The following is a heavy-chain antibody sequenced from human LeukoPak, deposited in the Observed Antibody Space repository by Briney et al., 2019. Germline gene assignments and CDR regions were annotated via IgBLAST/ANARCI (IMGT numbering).Heavy chain of an antibody. CDR2: ISSSSSYI. D-gene: IGHD2-2*02. J-gene: IGHJ3*02. V-gene: IGHV3-21*01. CDR3: ARGGIVVVPAAIDAAFDI. CDR1: GFTFSSYS. Sequence: GGSLRLPCAASGFTFSSYSMTWVRQAPGKGLEWVSSISSSSSYIYYADSVKGRFTISRDNAKNSLYLQMNSLRAEDTAVYYCARGGIVVVPAAIDAAFDIWGQGTMVTVSS.